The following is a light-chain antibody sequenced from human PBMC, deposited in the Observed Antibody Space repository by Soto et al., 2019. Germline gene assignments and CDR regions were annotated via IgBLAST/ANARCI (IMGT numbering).Light chain of an antibody. CDR1: QSIGTY. V-gene: IGKV1-5*01. J-gene: IGKJ2*01. CDR3: LQYHAFPVT. Sequence: GDRVTISGRASQSIGTYLAWYQQKPGRALKLLIYDAYSSESGVPSKFSGSVSGTEFTLTIGSLQPEDFATYYCLQYHAFPVTFGQGTKLEIK. CDR2: DAY.